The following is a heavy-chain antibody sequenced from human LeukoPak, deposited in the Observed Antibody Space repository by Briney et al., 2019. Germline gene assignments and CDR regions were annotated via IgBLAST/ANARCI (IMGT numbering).Heavy chain of an antibody. CDR1: GGSISSSSYY. J-gene: IGHJ4*02. CDR3: ARQSGYYDSSAYFSPFDY. V-gene: IGHV4-39*01. CDR2: IYHSGST. Sequence: PSETLSLTCSVSGGSISSSSYYWGWIRQPPGKGLEWLGSIYHSGSTFYNPSLKSRVTISVDTSKNHFSLNLSSVTAADTAVYYCARQSGYYDSSAYFSPFDYWGQGTLVTVSS. D-gene: IGHD3-22*01.